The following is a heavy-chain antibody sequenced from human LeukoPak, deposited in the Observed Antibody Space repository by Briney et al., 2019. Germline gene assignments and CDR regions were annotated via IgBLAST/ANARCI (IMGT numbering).Heavy chain of an antibody. J-gene: IGHJ5*02. CDR1: GFTFSSYA. V-gene: IGHV3-23*01. CDR2: LSGSGGST. Sequence: GGSLRLFCAASGFTFSSYAMSWVRQAPGKGLEWVSSLSGSGGSTHYADSVKGRFTISRDSSKNTVYLQVNSLRAEDTAVYYCAKSPHVQVLVYYLDPWGQGTLVTVSS. D-gene: IGHD3-22*01. CDR3: AKSPHVQVLVYYLDP.